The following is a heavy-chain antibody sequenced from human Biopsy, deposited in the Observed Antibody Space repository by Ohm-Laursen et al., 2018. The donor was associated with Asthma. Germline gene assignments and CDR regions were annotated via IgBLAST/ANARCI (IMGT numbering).Heavy chain of an antibody. CDR2: ISYDGSSI. V-gene: IGHV3-30-3*01. J-gene: IGHJ4*02. CDR3: AREGVAGTHIED. D-gene: IGHD6-19*01. Sequence: SLRLSCTASRFSYEMHWVRQAPGKGLERAAVISYDGSSIYYADSVKGRFTISRDNSKNTLSLQMNSLTAEDTAVYYCAREGVAGTHIEDWGKGTLVTVSS. CDR1: RFSYE.